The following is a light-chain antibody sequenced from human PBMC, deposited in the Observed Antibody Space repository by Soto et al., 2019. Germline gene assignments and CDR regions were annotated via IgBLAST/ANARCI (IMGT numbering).Light chain of an antibody. CDR2: GAS. Sequence: IVVAPFPGTLAVSPGGRAPPPCRASQRVNSNYLAWYQQKPGQAPRLLIYGASTRATGIPDRFSGSGSGTDFTLSISRLEPEDFAVYHCQQYGTSPWTFGQGTKVDIK. V-gene: IGKV3-20*01. J-gene: IGKJ1*01. CDR1: QRVNSNY. CDR3: QQYGTSPWT.